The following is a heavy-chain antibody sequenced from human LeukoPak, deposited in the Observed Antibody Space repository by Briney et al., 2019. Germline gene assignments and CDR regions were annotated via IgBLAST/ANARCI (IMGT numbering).Heavy chain of an antibody. D-gene: IGHD3-22*01. Sequence: PSETLSLTCTVSGGSISSSSYYWGWIRQPPGKGLKWIGSIYYSGSTYYNPSLKSRVTISVDTSKNQFSLKLSSVTAADTAVYYCARDSTLYPNYYDSSGYDYWGQGTLVTVSS. CDR2: IYYSGST. CDR3: ARDSTLYPNYYDSSGYDY. CDR1: GGSISSSSYY. J-gene: IGHJ4*02. V-gene: IGHV4-39*07.